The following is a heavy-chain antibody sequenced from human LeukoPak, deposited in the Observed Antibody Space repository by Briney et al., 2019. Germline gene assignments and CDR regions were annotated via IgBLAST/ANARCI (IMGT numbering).Heavy chain of an antibody. Sequence: PSETLSLTCAVYGGSFSGYYWSWIRQPAGKGLEWIGRIYTSGSTNYNPSLKSRVTISVDTSKNQFSLKLSSVTAADTAVYYCARARRGSYVPVYFDYWGQGTLVTVSS. CDR2: IYTSGST. J-gene: IGHJ4*02. V-gene: IGHV4-59*10. CDR3: ARARRGSYVPVYFDY. CDR1: GGSFSGYY. D-gene: IGHD1-26*01.